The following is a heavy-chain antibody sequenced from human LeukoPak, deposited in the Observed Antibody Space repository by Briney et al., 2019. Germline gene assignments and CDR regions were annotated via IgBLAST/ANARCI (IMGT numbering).Heavy chain of an antibody. CDR1: GYTFTCYY. Sequence: ASVKVSCKASGYTFTCYYMHWVRQAPGQGLEWMGWINPNSGGTNYAQKFQGRVTMTRDTSISTAYMELSRLRSDDTAVYYCARAGLGYCSSTSCPTDVWGKGTTVTVSS. V-gene: IGHV1-2*02. CDR3: ARAGLGYCSSTSCPTDV. J-gene: IGHJ6*04. D-gene: IGHD2-2*01. CDR2: INPNSGGT.